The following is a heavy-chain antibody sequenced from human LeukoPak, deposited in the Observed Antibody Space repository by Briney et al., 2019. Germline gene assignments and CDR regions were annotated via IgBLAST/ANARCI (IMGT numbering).Heavy chain of an antibody. CDR3: AGTSIAYEFFDY. Sequence: PSQTLSLTCTVSGGSISSGGYYWSWIRQHPGKGLKWIGYIYYSGSTYYNPSLKSRVTISVDTSKNQFSLKLSSVTAADTAVYYCAGTSIAYEFFDYWGQGTLVTVSS. V-gene: IGHV4-31*03. CDR2: IYYSGST. CDR1: GGSISSGGYY. D-gene: IGHD6-6*01. J-gene: IGHJ4*02.